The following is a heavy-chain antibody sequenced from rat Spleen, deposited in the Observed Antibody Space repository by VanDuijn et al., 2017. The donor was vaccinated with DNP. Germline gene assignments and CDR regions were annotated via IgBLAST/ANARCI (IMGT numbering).Heavy chain of an antibody. Sequence: EVQLVESGGGLVQPGRSLKLSCAASGFIFNDYGMAWVRQTPKKGLEWVAYIRYDGGTTYYGDSVKGRFTISRDNAKSTLYLQMDSLRSEDTATYYCARQKGYFDYWGQGVMVTVSS. CDR1: GFIFNDYG. V-gene: IGHV5-7*01. CDR3: ARQKGYFDY. J-gene: IGHJ2*01. CDR2: IRYDGGTT.